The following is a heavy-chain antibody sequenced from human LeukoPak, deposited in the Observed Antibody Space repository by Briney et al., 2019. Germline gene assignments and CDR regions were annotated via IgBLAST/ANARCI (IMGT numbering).Heavy chain of an antibody. CDR2: IYHSGKT. V-gene: IGHV4-34*01. Sequence: SETLSLTCAVYGGSFSGYYWSWIRQPPGKGLEWIGEIYHSGKTNYNPSLKSRVTISVDKSKNQFSLKLGSVTAADTAVYYCARDAYDSSGYSFDYWGQGTLVTVSS. CDR3: ARDAYDSSGYSFDY. D-gene: IGHD3-22*01. CDR1: GGSFSGYY. J-gene: IGHJ4*02.